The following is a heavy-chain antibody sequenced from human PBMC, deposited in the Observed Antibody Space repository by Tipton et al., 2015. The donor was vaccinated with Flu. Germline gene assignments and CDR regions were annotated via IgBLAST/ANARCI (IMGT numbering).Heavy chain of an antibody. V-gene: IGHV1-2*02. D-gene: IGHD2-21*01. CDR2: INPNSGGT. CDR1: GYTFTGYY. CDR3: ARESSYSGTDLFDY. Sequence: QLVQSGAEVKKPGASVQVSCKASGYTFTGYYMHWVRQAPGQGLEWMGWINPNSGGTNYAQKFQGRVTMTRDTSISTAYMELSRLRSDDTAVYYCARESSYSGTDLFDYWGQGTLVTVSS. J-gene: IGHJ4*02.